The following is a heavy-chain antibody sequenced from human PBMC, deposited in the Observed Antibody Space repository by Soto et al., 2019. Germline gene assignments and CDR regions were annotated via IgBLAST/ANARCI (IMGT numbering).Heavy chain of an antibody. Sequence: QVQLVESGGGVVQPGRSLRLSCAASGFTFSSYGMHWVRQAPGKGLEWVAVISYDGSNKYYADSVKGRFTISRDNSKNTLYLLMNSLRAEDTAVYYCAKVKRPFTMIVVVMDYWGQGTLVTVSS. J-gene: IGHJ4*02. D-gene: IGHD3-22*01. CDR2: ISYDGSNK. V-gene: IGHV3-30*18. CDR3: AKVKRPFTMIVVVMDY. CDR1: GFTFSSYG.